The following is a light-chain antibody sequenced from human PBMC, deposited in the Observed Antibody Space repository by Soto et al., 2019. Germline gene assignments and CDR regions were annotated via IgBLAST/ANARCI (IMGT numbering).Light chain of an antibody. CDR1: QSVSSN. J-gene: IGKJ2*01. CDR2: GAS. V-gene: IGKV3D-15*01. CDR3: QQYNNWPC. Sequence: EIVMTQSPATLYVSPGERATLSCRASQSVSSNLAWYQQKPGQAPRLLIYGASTRATGIPARFSGSGSGTEFTLTISSLQSEDFAVYYCQQYNNWPCFGQGTKLEIK.